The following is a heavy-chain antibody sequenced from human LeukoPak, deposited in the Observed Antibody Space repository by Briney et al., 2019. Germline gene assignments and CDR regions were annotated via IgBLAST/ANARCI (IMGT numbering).Heavy chain of an antibody. CDR1: GGSISSYY. CDR2: IYYSGST. D-gene: IGHD6-19*01. CDR3: ARRRYSSGWYNY. V-gene: IGHV4-59*08. J-gene: IGHJ4*02. Sequence: PSETLSLTCTASGGSISSYYWSWIRQPPGKGLEWIGYIYYSGSTNYNPSLKSRVTISVDTSKNQFSLKLSSVTAADTAVYYCARRRYSSGWYNYWGQGTLVTVSS.